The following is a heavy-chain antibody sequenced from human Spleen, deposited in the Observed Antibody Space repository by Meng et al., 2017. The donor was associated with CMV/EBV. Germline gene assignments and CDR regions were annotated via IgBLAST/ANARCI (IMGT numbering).Heavy chain of an antibody. J-gene: IGHJ5*02. CDR3: ARHGPESEWELSS. CDR1: GYRFTSYW. V-gene: IGHV5-51*01. D-gene: IGHD1-26*01. Sequence: GGSLKISCKGSGYRFTSYWIAWVRQMPGKGLEWMGIVWPGDSDSRYSPSFQGQVTISADRSINTAYLQWSSLKASDTAMYYCARHGPESEWELSSWGQGTLVTVSS. CDR2: VWPGDSDS.